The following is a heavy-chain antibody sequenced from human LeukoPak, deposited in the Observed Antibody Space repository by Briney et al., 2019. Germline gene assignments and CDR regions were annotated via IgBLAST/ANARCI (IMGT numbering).Heavy chain of an antibody. CDR1: GGSISSSSYY. D-gene: IGHD3-3*01. V-gene: IGHV4-39*01. Sequence: SETLSLTCTVSGGSISSSSYYWGWIRQPPGKGLEWIRSIYYSGSTYYNPSLKSRVTISVDTSKNQFSLKLSSVTAADTAVYYCARHTGGLGRYDFWSGYTLDGMDVWGQGTTVTVSS. CDR2: IYYSGST. CDR3: ARHTGGLGRYDFWSGYTLDGMDV. J-gene: IGHJ6*02.